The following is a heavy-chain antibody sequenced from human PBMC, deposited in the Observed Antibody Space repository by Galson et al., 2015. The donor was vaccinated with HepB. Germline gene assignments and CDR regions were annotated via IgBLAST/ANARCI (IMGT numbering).Heavy chain of an antibody. V-gene: IGHV1-18*04. Sequence: SVKVSCKASGYTFISYGMNWVRQAPGQGLEWMGWISGYNGNTHFAQKFQGRVTMTTDTSTSTAYMELRSLRSDDTAVYYCATGYLAFDVWDQGTMVTVSS. CDR1: GYTFISYG. CDR3: ATGYLAFDV. D-gene: IGHD6-13*01. J-gene: IGHJ3*01. CDR2: ISGYNGNT.